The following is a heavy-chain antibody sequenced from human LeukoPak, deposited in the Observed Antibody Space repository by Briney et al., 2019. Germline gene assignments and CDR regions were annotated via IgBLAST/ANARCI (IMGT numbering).Heavy chain of an antibody. J-gene: IGHJ1*01. CDR1: GFTFSSYA. V-gene: IGHV3-30-3*01. CDR2: ISYDGSNK. CDR3: ASSIVVITKDEYFQH. Sequence: GGSLRLFCAASGFTFSSYAMHWVRQAPGKGLEWVAVISYDGSNKYYADSVKGRFTISRDNSKNTLYLQMNSLRAEDTAVYYCASSIVVITKDEYFQHWGQGTLVTVSS. D-gene: IGHD3-22*01.